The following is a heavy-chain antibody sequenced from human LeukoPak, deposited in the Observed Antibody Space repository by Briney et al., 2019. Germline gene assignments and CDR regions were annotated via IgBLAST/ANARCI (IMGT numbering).Heavy chain of an antibody. V-gene: IGHV3-23*01. CDR1: GFTFNTYA. CDR3: AASQDVGAYYFDY. CDR2: ITGGGTST. D-gene: IGHD3-16*01. Sequence: GGSLRLSCAASGFTFNTYAMSWVRQAPGKGLEWVSAITGGGTSTYHADSVKGRFTISRDNSKNTLYLQMNSLRAEDTAVYYCAASQDVGAYYFDYWGQGTLVTVSS. J-gene: IGHJ4*02.